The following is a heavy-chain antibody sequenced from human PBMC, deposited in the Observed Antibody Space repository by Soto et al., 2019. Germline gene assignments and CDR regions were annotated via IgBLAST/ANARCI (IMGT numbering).Heavy chain of an antibody. CDR3: ASPTVTPHYGMDV. CDR2: ISSSGSTI. J-gene: IGHJ6*02. D-gene: IGHD4-17*01. Sequence: QVQLVESGGGLVKPGGSLRLSCAASGFTFSDYYMSWIRQAPGKGLEWVSYISSSGSTIYYADSVKGRFTITRDNAKNSLYLQMTSLRGEDTAVYYGASPTVTPHYGMDVWGQGTTVTVSS. V-gene: IGHV3-11*01. CDR1: GFTFSDYY.